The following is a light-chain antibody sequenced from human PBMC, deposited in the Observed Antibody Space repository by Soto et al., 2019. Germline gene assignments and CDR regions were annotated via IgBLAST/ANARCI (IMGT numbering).Light chain of an antibody. J-gene: IGKJ2*01. V-gene: IGKV1-5*01. CDR1: QRITSW. CDR3: QQYNSYSPYT. Sequence: DIQMTQSPSTLSASVGDRVTITCRARQRITSWLAWYQQKPGKAPKLLIYDASSLESGVPSRFSGSGSGTEFTLTISSLQPDDFATYYCQQYNSYSPYTFGQGTKLEIK. CDR2: DAS.